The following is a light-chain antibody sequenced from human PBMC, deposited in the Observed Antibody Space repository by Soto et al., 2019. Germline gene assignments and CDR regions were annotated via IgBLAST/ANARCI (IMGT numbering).Light chain of an antibody. V-gene: IGKV3-20*01. CDR2: DAS. Sequence: DIVLPRSPGPLSLSPGEGANLSGRASQTVRNNYLAWYQQKPGQAPRLLIYDASSRATGIPDRFSGGGSGTDFTLTISRLEPEDFAVYYCQQFSSYPLTFGGGTKVDIK. CDR3: QQFSSYPLT. CDR1: QTVRNNY. J-gene: IGKJ4*01.